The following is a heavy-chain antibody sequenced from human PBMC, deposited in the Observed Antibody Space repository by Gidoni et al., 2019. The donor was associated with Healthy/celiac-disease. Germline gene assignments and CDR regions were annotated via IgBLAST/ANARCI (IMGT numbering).Heavy chain of an antibody. CDR1: GGSFSGYY. D-gene: IGHD3-10*01. J-gene: IGHJ4*02. CDR3: ARSFGTHWFRKWFGALFDY. CDR2: INHSGST. V-gene: IGHV4-34*01. Sequence: QVQLQQWGAGLLKPSETLSLTCAVYGGSFSGYYWSWIRQPPGKGLEWIGEINHSGSTNYNPSLKSRVTISVDTSKNQFSLKLSSVTAADTAVYYCARSFGTHWFRKWFGALFDYWGQGTLVTVSS.